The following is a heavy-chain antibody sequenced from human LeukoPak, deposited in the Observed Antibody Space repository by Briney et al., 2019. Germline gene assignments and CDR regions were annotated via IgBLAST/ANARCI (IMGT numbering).Heavy chain of an antibody. Sequence: ASVKVSCKASGYTFTSYDINWVRQATGQGLEWMGWMNPNSGNTGYAQKFQGRVTITRNTSISTAYMELSSLRSEDTAVYYCAREEDSDYYGSGGFDYWGQGTLVTVSS. CDR3: AREEDSDYYGSGGFDY. D-gene: IGHD3-10*01. CDR2: MNPNSGNT. CDR1: GYTFTSYD. J-gene: IGHJ4*02. V-gene: IGHV1-8*03.